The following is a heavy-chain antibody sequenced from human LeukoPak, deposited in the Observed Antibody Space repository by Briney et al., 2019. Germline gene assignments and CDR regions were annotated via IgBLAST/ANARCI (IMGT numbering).Heavy chain of an antibody. CDR3: ARQRGYSSGWYLDY. CDR1: VGSFTDYY. V-gene: IGHV4-59*08. Sequence: SETLSLTCAVYVGSFTDYYWSWIRQPPGKGLEWTAYMYYSGSTNYNPSLKSRVTISVDTSKNQFSLNLSSVTVADTAVYYCARQRGYSSGWYLDYWGQGTLVTVSS. J-gene: IGHJ4*02. D-gene: IGHD6-19*01. CDR2: MYYSGST.